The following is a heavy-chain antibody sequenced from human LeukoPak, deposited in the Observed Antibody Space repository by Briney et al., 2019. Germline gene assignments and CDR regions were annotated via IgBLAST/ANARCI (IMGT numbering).Heavy chain of an antibody. CDR1: GFTFSSYG. V-gene: IGHV3-33*01. D-gene: IGHD1-26*01. Sequence: PGRSMRPSCAASGFTFSSYGMHWVRQAPGKGLEWVTVIWTDGSKKYYVDSVKGRCSISRDNSNNILYLQMDSLRVEDTAVYYCVRRGAGTYDFDYWGQGTLVTVS. CDR2: IWTDGSKK. CDR3: VRRGAGTYDFDY. J-gene: IGHJ4*02.